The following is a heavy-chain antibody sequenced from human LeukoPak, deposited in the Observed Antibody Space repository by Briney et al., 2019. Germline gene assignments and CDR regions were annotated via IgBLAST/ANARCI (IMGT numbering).Heavy chain of an antibody. D-gene: IGHD6-25*01. J-gene: IGHJ4*02. V-gene: IGHV1-8*02. CDR2: MNPNSGNT. Sequence: ASVKVSCKASGYTFTGYYMHWVRQAPGQGLEWMGWMNPNSGNTGYAQKFQGRVTMTRNTSISAAYMELSSLRSEDTAVYYCARGRAADYFDYWGQGTLVTVSS. CDR3: ARGRAADYFDY. CDR1: GYTFTGYY.